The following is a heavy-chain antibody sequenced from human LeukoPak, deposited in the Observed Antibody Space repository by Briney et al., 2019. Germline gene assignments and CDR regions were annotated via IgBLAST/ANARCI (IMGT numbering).Heavy chain of an antibody. Sequence: SETLSLTCTVSGGSISSYYWSWIRQPPGKGLEWIGYIYYSGSTNYNPSLKSRVTISVDTSKNQFSLKLSSVTAADTAVYYCARGRKRYSSSWRPPAYFDYWGQGTLVTVSS. CDR3: ARGRKRYSSSWRPPAYFDY. CDR1: GGSISSYY. D-gene: IGHD6-13*01. V-gene: IGHV4-59*12. CDR2: IYYSGST. J-gene: IGHJ4*02.